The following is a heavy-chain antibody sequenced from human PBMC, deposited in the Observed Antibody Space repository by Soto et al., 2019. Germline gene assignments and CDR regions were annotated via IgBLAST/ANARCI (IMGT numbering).Heavy chain of an antibody. Sequence: QITLKESGPTLVKPTQTLTLTCTFSGFSLNTGGLGVGWIRQPPGKALEWLALIYWDDDKRYSPSLKSRLSITKDTSNNQVVLTMTNMDPVDTATYYCTQSRCSGDCLRSYSSHYYYGMDVWGQGTTVTVSS. CDR2: IYWDDDK. D-gene: IGHD2-21*02. V-gene: IGHV2-5*02. J-gene: IGHJ6*02. CDR1: GFSLNTGGLG. CDR3: TQSRCSGDCLRSYSSHYYYGMDV.